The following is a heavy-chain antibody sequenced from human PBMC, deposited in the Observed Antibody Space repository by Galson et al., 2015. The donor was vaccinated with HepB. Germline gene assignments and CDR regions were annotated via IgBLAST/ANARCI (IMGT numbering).Heavy chain of an antibody. J-gene: IGHJ4*02. CDR3: AFLRGYDLKPLDY. D-gene: IGHD5-12*01. CDR1: TFIFSTYS. Sequence: SLRLSCAASTFIFSTYSIDWVRQAPGKGLEWVSYISSSSTTIYYADSVKGRFTISRDNAKNSLYLQMNSLRAEDTAVYYCAFLRGYDLKPLDYWGQGTLVTVSS. CDR2: ISSSSTTI. V-gene: IGHV3-48*04.